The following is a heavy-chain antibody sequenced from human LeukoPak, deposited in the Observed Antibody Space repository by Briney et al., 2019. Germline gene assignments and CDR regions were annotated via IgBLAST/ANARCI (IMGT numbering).Heavy chain of an antibody. CDR3: ARVVRNYGSGTGLNYYYYMDV. Sequence: PGGSLGLSCAASGFTFSSYAMHWVRQAPGKGLEYVSAISSNGGSTYYANSVKGRFTISRDNSKNTLYLQMGSLRAEDMAVYYCARVVRNYGSGTGLNYYYYMDVWGKGTTVTVSS. D-gene: IGHD3-10*01. CDR2: ISSNGGST. J-gene: IGHJ6*03. CDR1: GFTFSSYA. V-gene: IGHV3-64*01.